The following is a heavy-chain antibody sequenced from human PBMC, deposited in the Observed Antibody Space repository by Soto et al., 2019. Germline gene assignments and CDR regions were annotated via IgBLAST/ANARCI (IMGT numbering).Heavy chain of an antibody. CDR1: GGTFSSFG. CDR3: AREASGYDF. Sequence: SVKVSCKASGGTFSSFGISWVRQAPGQGLEWMGGIIPVFGRPNYAQRFRGRLTITADESTNTSYMELIDLTSEDTAVYYCAREASGYDFWGQGTPVTVSS. CDR2: IIPVFGRP. D-gene: IGHD5-12*01. V-gene: IGHV1-69*13. J-gene: IGHJ1*01.